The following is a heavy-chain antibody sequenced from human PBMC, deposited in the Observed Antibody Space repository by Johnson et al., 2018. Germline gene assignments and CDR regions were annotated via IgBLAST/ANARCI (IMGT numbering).Heavy chain of an antibody. CDR3: ARRGVSTDYYYYMDV. CDR2: SGNVI. J-gene: IGHJ6*03. D-gene: IGHD3-10*01. CDR1: GFTFSDYS. Sequence: QVQLVESGGGVVQPGRSLRLSCAASGFTFSDYSMTWVRQAPGKGLEWILYSGNVIYYADSVKGRFTISRDNAKNSLFLQMNSLRAEDKAVYYCARRGVSTDYYYYMDVLGKGTTVTVSS. V-gene: IGHV3-11*04.